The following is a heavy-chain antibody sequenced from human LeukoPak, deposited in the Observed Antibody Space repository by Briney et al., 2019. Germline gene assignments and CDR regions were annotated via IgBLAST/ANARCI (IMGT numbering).Heavy chain of an antibody. V-gene: IGHV3-21*01. Sequence: GGSLRLSCAGSGFSFSRHSMDWVRQAPGKGLEWVSSISSRSSDIYYADSVKGRFIISRDNAKNSLYLQMNSLRAEDTAVYYCARERYCVNDDAFDIWGQGTVVTVSS. D-gene: IGHD5/OR15-5a*01. CDR1: GFSFSRHS. J-gene: IGHJ3*02. CDR3: ARERYCVNDDAFDI. CDR2: ISSRSSDI.